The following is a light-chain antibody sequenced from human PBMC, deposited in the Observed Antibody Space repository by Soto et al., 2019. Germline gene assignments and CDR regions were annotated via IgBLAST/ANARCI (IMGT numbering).Light chain of an antibody. V-gene: IGLV2-23*02. Sequence: QSVLTQPASVSGSPGQSITISCTGTSSDVGSHNFVSWYQQRPGKAPKLMIFEVTKRPSGVSNRFSASKSGNTASLTISGVQPEDEAEYYCCSYAGATTWVFGGGTQLTVL. CDR1: SSDVGSHNF. J-gene: IGLJ3*02. CDR3: CSYAGATTWV. CDR2: EVT.